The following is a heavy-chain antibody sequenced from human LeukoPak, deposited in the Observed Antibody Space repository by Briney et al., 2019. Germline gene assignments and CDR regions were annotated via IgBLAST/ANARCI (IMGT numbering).Heavy chain of an antibody. CDR2: IYHSGST. CDR1: GYSISSGYY. Sequence: SETLSLTCTVSGYSISSGYYWGWIRQPPGKGLEWIGSIYHSGSTHYNPSLKSRVTISVDTSKNQFSLKLSSVTAADTAVYYCARGLRYFDWLSPLVAFDIWGQGTMVTVSS. D-gene: IGHD3-9*01. CDR3: ARGLRYFDWLSPLVAFDI. V-gene: IGHV4-38-2*02. J-gene: IGHJ3*02.